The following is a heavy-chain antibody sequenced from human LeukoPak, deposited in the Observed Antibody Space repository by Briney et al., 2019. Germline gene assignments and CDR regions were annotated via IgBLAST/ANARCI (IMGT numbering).Heavy chain of an antibody. CDR1: GGTYSSYA. CDR2: IIPIFGTA. D-gene: IGHD3-3*01. Sequence: ASVKVSCKASGGTYSSYAISWVRQAPGQGLEWMGGIIPIFGTANYAQKFQGRVTITADESTSTAYMELSSLRSEDTAVYYCVSTITIFGVVMGDAFDIWGQGTMVTVSS. J-gene: IGHJ3*02. CDR3: VSTITIFGVVMGDAFDI. V-gene: IGHV1-69*01.